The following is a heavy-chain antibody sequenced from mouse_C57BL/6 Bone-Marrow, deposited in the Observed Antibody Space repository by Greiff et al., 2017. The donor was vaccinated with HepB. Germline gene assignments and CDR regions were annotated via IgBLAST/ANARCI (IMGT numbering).Heavy chain of an antibody. CDR1: GYTFTSYW. D-gene: IGHD1-1*01. Sequence: QVQLQQSGTELVKPGASVKLSCKASGYTFTSYWMHWVKQRPGQGLEWIGNINPSNGGTNYNEKFKSKATLTVDKSSSTAYMQLSSLTSEDSAVYYCARSRKYGSSWYFDVWGTGTTVTVSS. J-gene: IGHJ1*03. CDR2: INPSNGGT. V-gene: IGHV1-53*01. CDR3: ARSRKYGSSWYFDV.